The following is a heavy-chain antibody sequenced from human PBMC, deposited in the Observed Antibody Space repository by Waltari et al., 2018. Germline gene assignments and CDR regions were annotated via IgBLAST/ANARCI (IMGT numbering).Heavy chain of an antibody. CDR3: ARLPYSSGWTDYYYYMDV. D-gene: IGHD6-19*01. J-gene: IGHJ6*03. CDR1: GGAFSGYY. CDR2: INNSGST. V-gene: IGHV4-34*01. Sequence: QVPLQQWGAGLLKPSETLSLTCAVYGGAFSGYYWSWIRQTPGKALQGIGEINNSGSTTYNPTLKRPVNISVDTSKTQFSLKLSSVTAADTAVYYCARLPYSSGWTDYYYYMDVWGQGTPVTVSS.